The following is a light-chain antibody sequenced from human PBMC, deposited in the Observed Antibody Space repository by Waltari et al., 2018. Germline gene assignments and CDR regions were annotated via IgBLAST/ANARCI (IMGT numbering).Light chain of an antibody. CDR1: KLGDKY. CDR2: QDS. J-gene: IGLJ2*01. V-gene: IGLV3-1*01. CDR3: QAWDSSTVV. Sequence: SYELTQPPSVSVSPGQTASITCSGDKLGDKYACWYPQKPGQSPVLVIYQDSKRPSGIPERFSGSNSGNTATLTISGTQAMEEADYYCQAWDSSTVVFGGGTKLTVL.